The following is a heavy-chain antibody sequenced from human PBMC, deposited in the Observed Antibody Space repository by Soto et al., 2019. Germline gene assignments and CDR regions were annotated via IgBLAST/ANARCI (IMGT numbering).Heavy chain of an antibody. CDR3: ARDTITPGGHFSQFGMDV. V-gene: IGHV1-3*01. CDR2: ISPGSANT. D-gene: IGHD3-9*01. CDR1: EYTFNNYA. J-gene: IGHJ6*02. Sequence: GASVKVSCKASEYTFNNYALHWVRRAPGQGLEWMGWISPGSANTKYSQKFQARVTFTWDTSASTAYMELSSLRSEDTALYYCARDTITPGGHFSQFGMDVWGQGTTVTVSS.